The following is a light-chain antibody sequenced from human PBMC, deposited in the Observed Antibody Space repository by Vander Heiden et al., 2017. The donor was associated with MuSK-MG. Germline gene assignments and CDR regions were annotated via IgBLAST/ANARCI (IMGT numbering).Light chain of an antibody. J-gene: IGKJ4*01. CDR1: QSISTY. V-gene: IGKV1-39*01. CDR2: AAS. Sequence: DIQMTQSPSSLSASVGDRVTITCRASQSISTYLNWYQQKPGKAPKLLIYAASSLQSGVPSRFSGSGYGADFTLTISSRQPEDFASHLLLQTDSPASLTSVAGTKPELK. CDR3: LQTDSPASLT.